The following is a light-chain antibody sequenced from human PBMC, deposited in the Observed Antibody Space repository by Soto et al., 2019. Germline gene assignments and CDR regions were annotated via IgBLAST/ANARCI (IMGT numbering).Light chain of an antibody. CDR2: GAS. J-gene: IGKJ1*01. CDR3: QQYYSTPWT. Sequence: DIVMTQSPDSLAVSLGERATINCKSNQSVSYSSNNKNYLGWYQQKAGQPPKLLIYGASTRESGVPDRFSGSGSGTDFTLTISSLQAEDVAVYYCQQYYSTPWTFGQGTKVEIK. CDR1: QSVSYSSNNKNY. V-gene: IGKV4-1*01.